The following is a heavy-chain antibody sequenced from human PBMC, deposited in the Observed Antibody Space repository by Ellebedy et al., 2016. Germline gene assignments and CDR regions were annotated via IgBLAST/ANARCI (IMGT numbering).Heavy chain of an antibody. Sequence: GGSLRLSCAASRFRFTDYTMNWVRQAPGKGLEWISYIGGRGAYYADSVKGRFTMSRDNAKNSVYLQMNSLRDDDTAVYYCARDLNWSFDYWGQGTLLTVSS. CDR1: RFRFTDYT. D-gene: IGHD1-1*01. J-gene: IGHJ4*02. CDR2: IGGRGA. CDR3: ARDLNWSFDY. V-gene: IGHV3-48*02.